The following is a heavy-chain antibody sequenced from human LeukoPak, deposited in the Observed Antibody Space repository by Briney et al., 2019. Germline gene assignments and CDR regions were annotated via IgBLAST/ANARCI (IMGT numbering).Heavy chain of an antibody. D-gene: IGHD3-3*01. Sequence: SETLSLTCTVSGGSISSSSYYWGWIRQPPGKGLEWIGTIYYSGSTYYNPSLKSRVTISVDTSKNQFSLKLSSATAADTAVYYCASRITIFGVVAYFDYWGQGTLVTVSS. J-gene: IGHJ4*02. CDR2: IYYSGST. CDR1: GGSISSSSYY. CDR3: ASRITIFGVVAYFDY. V-gene: IGHV4-39*01.